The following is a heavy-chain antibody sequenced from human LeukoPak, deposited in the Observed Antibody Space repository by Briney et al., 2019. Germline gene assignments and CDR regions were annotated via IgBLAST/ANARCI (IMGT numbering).Heavy chain of an antibody. CDR2: ISYDGSNK. V-gene: IGHV3-30*18. CDR3: AKAGYCSGGSCYEAFDI. Sequence: PGRSLRPSCAASGFTFSSYGMHWVRQAPGKGLEWVAVISYDGSNKYYADSVKGRFTISRDNSKNTLYLQMNSLRAEDTAVYYCAKAGYCSGGSCYEAFDIWGQGTMVTVSS. J-gene: IGHJ3*02. CDR1: GFTFSSYG. D-gene: IGHD2-15*01.